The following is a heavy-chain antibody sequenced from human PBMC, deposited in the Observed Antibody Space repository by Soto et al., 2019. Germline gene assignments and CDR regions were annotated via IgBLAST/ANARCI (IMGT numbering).Heavy chain of an antibody. Sequence: EVQLVEAGGGLVQPGGSLRLSCAASGFTVNSNYMSWVRQAPGKGLEWGSIIYSGGNTYYADSVKGRFTISRDNSKNTLYLQMNSLRAEDTAMYYCARDGSSWFDYWGQGSLVTVSS. V-gene: IGHV3-66*01. J-gene: IGHJ4*02. D-gene: IGHD6-13*01. CDR1: GFTVNSNY. CDR3: ARDGSSWFDY. CDR2: IYSGGNT.